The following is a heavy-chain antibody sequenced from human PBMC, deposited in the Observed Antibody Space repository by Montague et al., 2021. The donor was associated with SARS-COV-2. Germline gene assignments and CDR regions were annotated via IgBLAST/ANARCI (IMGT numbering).Heavy chain of an antibody. CDR2: IGTAGDT. Sequence: SLRLSCAASGFTFSSYDMHWVRQATGKGLEWVSAIGTAGDTYYPGSVXXRFTISRENAKNSLYLQMNSLRAGDTAVYYCARDPGTATSSWYFDLWGRGTLVTVSS. J-gene: IGHJ2*01. V-gene: IGHV3-13*01. CDR3: ARDPGTATSSWYFDL. D-gene: IGHD1-1*01. CDR1: GFTFSSYD.